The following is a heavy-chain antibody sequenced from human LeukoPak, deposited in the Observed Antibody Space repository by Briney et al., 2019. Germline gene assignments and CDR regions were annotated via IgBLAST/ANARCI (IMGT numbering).Heavy chain of an antibody. CDR1: GFTFSSYA. Sequence: GGSLRLSCAASGFTFSSYAMHWVRQAPGKGLEWVAVISYDGSNKYYADSVKGRFTISRDNSKNTLYLQMNSLRAEDTAVYYCAREEQGWELENGYYYYYMDVWGKGTTVTISS. CDR2: ISYDGSNK. V-gene: IGHV3-30*01. J-gene: IGHJ6*03. CDR3: AREEQGWELENGYYYYYMDV. D-gene: IGHD1-26*01.